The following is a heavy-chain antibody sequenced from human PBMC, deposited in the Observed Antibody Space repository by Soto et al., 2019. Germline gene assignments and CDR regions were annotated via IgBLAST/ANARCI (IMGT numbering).Heavy chain of an antibody. J-gene: IGHJ6*02. CDR3: AASRGFDSSGYSGYYYGMDV. V-gene: IGHV3-9*01. CDR1: GFTFDDYA. CDR2: ITWNSDEI. D-gene: IGHD3-22*01. Sequence: GGSLRLSCAASGFTFDDYAMHWVRQRPGRGLEWVSGITWNSDEIGYPDSVKGRFSISRDNAKKYLYLQMNSLRPDDTALYYRAASRGFDSSGYSGYYYGMDVWGQGTTVTV.